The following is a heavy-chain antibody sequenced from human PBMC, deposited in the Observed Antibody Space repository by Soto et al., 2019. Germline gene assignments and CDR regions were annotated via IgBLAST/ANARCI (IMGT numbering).Heavy chain of an antibody. CDR2: INPSGGST. CDR1: GYTFTSYY. V-gene: IGHV1-46*03. Sequence: QVQLVQSGAEVKKPGASVKVSCKASGYTFTSYYMHWVRQAPGQGLEWMGIINPSGGSTSYAQKCQGSVTMTRDTYTSTVYMELSRLRSEDTAVYYCARDWCHGSGWGWFDPWGQGTLVTVSS. CDR3: ARDWCHGSGWGWFDP. J-gene: IGHJ5*02. D-gene: IGHD3-10*01.